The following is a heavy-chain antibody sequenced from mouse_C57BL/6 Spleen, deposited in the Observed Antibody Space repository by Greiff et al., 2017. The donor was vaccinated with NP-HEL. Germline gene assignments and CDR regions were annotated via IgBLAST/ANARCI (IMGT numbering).Heavy chain of an antibody. D-gene: IGHD1-1*01. CDR3: ARESTTVVATSYFDY. V-gene: IGHV5-4*01. Sequence: EVQLVESGGGLVKPGGSLKLSCAASGFTFSSYAMSWVRQTPEKRLEWVATISDGGSYTYYPDNVKGRFTISRDNAKNNLYLQMSHLKSEDTAMYYGARESTTVVATSYFDYWGQGTTLTVSS. CDR2: ISDGGSYT. CDR1: GFTFSSYA. J-gene: IGHJ2*01.